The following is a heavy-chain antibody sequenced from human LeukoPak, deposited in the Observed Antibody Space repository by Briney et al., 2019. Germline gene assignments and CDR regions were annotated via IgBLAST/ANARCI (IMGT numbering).Heavy chain of an antibody. CDR1: GFTFSSYN. D-gene: IGHD2-15*01. V-gene: IGHV3-48*04. J-gene: IGHJ4*02. CDR2: ISSSSSTI. Sequence: GGSLRLSCAASGFTFSSYNMNWVRQAPGQGLEWISYISSSSSTIYYADSVKGRFTISRDNSKNSLYLQMNSLRAEDTAVYYCARSPRYCGGGSCYGFRFDYWGQGTLVTVSS. CDR3: ARSPRYCGGGSCYGFRFDY.